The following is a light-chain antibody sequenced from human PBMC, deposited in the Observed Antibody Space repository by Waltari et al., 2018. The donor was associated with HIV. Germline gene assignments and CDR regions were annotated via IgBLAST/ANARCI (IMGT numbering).Light chain of an antibody. CDR2: AAS. V-gene: IGKV1-6*01. CDR3: LQDFNYPRT. Sequence: AIQMTQSPSSLSASVRDTVTISCRSSQGIRRDLGWYQQKPGKAPKLLIYAASTLQSGVPSRFNGSGSGTDFSLTISGLQSEDFATYYCLQDFNYPRTFGQGTNVDIK. CDR1: QGIRRD. J-gene: IGKJ1*01.